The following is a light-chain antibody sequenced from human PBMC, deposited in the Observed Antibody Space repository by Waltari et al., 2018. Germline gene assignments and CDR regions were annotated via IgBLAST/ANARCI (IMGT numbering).Light chain of an antibody. V-gene: IGKV2-28*01. CDR1: QSLLLQSNGYNY. J-gene: IGKJ1*01. CDR3: MQGRQFPWT. Sequence: DIVMTQSPLSLPVTPGEPASISCRSSQSLLLQSNGYNYLDWYLQKPGQSPHLLIYLGAIRDSGVPDRFRGRGSGTECTLKIRRVEAEDVGVYDCMQGRQFPWTFGQGTKVDI. CDR2: LGA.